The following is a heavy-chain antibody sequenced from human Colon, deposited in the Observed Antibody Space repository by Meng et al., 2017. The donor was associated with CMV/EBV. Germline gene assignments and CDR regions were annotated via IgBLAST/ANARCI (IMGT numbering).Heavy chain of an antibody. CDR1: GFTFSNYE. CDR3: ARDVELPYYGMDA. CDR2: ISSSGSDV. Sequence: GESLKISCAASGFTFSNYEMTWVRQAPGKGLEWVSYISSSGSDVFFADSVKGRFTISRDNANNSLYLQMNSLRAEDTAIYYCARDVELPYYGMDAWGQGTTATVSS. D-gene: IGHD1-7*01. V-gene: IGHV3-48*03. J-gene: IGHJ6*02.